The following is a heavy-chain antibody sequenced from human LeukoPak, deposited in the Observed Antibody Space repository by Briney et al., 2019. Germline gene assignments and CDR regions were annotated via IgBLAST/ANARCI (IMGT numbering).Heavy chain of an antibody. CDR3: WTYSMLIAREFRY. V-gene: IGHV3-7*01. CDR1: GFTFSNSW. Sequence: GGSPRLSCAGSGFTFSNSWMGWVRQAPGKGLEWVANVQHIGGETYYVDSVKGRFTTSRDNAKNSVYLQMNSLGADDTAVYYCWTYSMLIAREFRYWGQGTLVTVPS. D-gene: IGHD3-16*01. J-gene: IGHJ1*01. CDR2: VQHIGGET.